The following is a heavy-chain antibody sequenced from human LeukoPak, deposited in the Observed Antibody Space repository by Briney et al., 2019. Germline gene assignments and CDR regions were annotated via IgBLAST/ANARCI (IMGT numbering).Heavy chain of an antibody. D-gene: IGHD3-22*01. V-gene: IGHV3-30*18. CDR1: GFTFSSYG. CDR3: AKDLEYYDSSGGLDY. J-gene: IGHJ4*02. CDR2: ISYDGSNK. Sequence: GGSLRLSCAASGFTFSSYGMHWVRQAPGKGLEWVAVISYDGSNKYYADSVKGRFTISRDNSKNTLYLQMNSLRAEDTAVYYCAKDLEYYDSSGGLDYWGQRTLVTVSS.